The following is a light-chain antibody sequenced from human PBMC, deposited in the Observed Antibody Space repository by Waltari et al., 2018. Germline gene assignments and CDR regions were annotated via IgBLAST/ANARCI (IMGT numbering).Light chain of an antibody. V-gene: IGLV2-14*01. CDR2: EVN. J-gene: IGLJ3*02. CDR1: SSDVGSCNC. CDR3: ASFTRSDTWV. Sequence: QSALTQPASVSGSPGQSITIPCPGTSSDVGSCNCASWFQQHPGKAPQLMIYEVNNRPSGVSNRFSGSKSGNTASLTISGLQAEDEADYYCASFTRSDTWVFGGGTKLTVL.